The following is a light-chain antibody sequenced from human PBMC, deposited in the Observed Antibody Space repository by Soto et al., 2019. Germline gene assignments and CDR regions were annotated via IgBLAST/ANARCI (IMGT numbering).Light chain of an antibody. Sequence: DIPMTQSASTLSASFGDRVTITCRASQSISVWLAWYQQKPGKAPKLLIYRASRLESGVPSRFSGSGSGTEFTLTISSLKPDDFATDYCQRHQSYSTFGQGTKVDIK. CDR3: QRHQSYST. V-gene: IGKV1-5*03. CDR2: RAS. J-gene: IGKJ1*01. CDR1: QSISVW.